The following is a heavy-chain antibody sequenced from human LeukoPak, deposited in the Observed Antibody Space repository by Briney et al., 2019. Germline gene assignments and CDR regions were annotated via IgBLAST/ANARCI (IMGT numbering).Heavy chain of an antibody. CDR2: IIPIFGTA. CDR1: GGTFSSYA. D-gene: IGHD6-13*01. Sequence: GASVKVSCKASGGTFSSYAISWVRQAPGQGLEWMGGIIPIFGTANYAQKFQGRVTITTDESTSTAYMELSSLRSEDTAVYYCAGPDSIAAADPTDAFDIWGQGTMVTVSS. CDR3: AGPDSIAAADPTDAFDI. V-gene: IGHV1-69*05. J-gene: IGHJ3*02.